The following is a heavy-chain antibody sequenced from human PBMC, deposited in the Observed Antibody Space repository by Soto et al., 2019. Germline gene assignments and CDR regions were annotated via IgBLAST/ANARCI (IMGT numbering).Heavy chain of an antibody. CDR3: AGDHGNYGTIDH. CDR1: GDISPRYG. CDR2: INCYNGVT. Sequence: QVQLVQSGPEVKKPGALVKVSCKASGDISPRYGISWVRQAPGQGLEWLGWINCYNGVTNYAQSLQGRVTLTTDSSTSTAYMGLRSLRFDDTAVYYCAGDHGNYGTIDHWGQGTLVTVSS. V-gene: IGHV1-18*01. D-gene: IGHD4-17*01. J-gene: IGHJ4*02.